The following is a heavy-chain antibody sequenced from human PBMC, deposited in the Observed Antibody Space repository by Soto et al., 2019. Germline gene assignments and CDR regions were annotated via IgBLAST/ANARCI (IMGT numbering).Heavy chain of an antibody. CDR3: AKDGGITVKSEYYYYYGMDV. CDR1: GFTFSSCA. Sequence: GGSLRLSCAASGFTFSSCAMSWVRQAPGKGLEWVSAISGSGGSTYYADSVKGRFTISRDNSKNTLYLQMNSLRAEDTAVYYCAKDGGITVKSEYYYYYGMDVWGQGTTVTVSS. V-gene: IGHV3-23*01. J-gene: IGHJ6*02. D-gene: IGHD4-17*01. CDR2: ISGSGGST.